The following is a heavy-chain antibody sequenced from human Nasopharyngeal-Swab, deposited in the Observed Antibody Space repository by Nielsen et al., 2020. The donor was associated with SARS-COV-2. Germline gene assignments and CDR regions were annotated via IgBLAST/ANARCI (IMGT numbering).Heavy chain of an antibody. J-gene: IGHJ4*02. CDR2: TSYDGSIT. CDR1: GFIFRTSA. Sequence: GGSLRLSCAASGFIFRTSAMHWLRQAPGKGLEWVAMTSYDGSITYYTDSVKGRFTISRDNSKKTLSLQMNSLRIEDTAVYYCARDSENDGWLPYSWGQGTLVTVSS. V-gene: IGHV3-30-3*01. CDR3: ARDSENDGWLPYS. D-gene: IGHD5-24*01.